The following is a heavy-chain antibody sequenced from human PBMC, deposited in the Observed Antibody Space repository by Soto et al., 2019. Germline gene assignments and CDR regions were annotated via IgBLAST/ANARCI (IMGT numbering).Heavy chain of an antibody. D-gene: IGHD7-27*01. CDR2: IYYTGGT. CDR3: TRANWYSEY. J-gene: IGHJ4*02. CDR1: CGPIHKNY. Sequence: PSETLSLTCTFSCGPIHKNYLSGVRQPPGKGLDWFGYIYYTGGTNYNPSLKSGVTMSVDTSKNRVSLNLTSLTAAETAIYYCTRANWYSEYWGQGTLVTVSS. V-gene: IGHV4-59*13.